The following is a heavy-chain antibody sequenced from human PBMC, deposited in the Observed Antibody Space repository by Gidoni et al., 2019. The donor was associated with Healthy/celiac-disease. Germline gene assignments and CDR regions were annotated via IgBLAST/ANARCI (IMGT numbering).Heavy chain of an antibody. CDR2: ISYDGSNK. V-gene: IGHV3-30-3*01. CDR3: ARDSNLYSSCLTW. Sequence: QVQLVESGGGVVQPGRSLRLSCAASRFTFSNYAMHWVRQAPGKGLEWVAVISYDGSNKYYADSVKGRFTISRDNSKNTLYLQMNSLRAEDTAVYYCARDSNLYSSCLTWWGQGTLVTVSS. J-gene: IGHJ4*02. CDR1: RFTFSNYA. D-gene: IGHD6-6*01.